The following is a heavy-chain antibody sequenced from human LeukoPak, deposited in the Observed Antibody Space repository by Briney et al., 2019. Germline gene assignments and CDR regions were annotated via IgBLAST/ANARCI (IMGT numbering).Heavy chain of an antibody. V-gene: IGHV7-4-1*02. CDR2: INTNTGNP. J-gene: IGHJ6*02. Sequence: ASVKVSCKASGYTFTTYAMNWVRQAPGQGLEWMGWINTNTGNPTYAQGFTGRFVFSLDTSVSTAYLQISSLKAEDTAVYYCARDLRASYYGSGSYPRQPYGMDVWGQGTTVTVSS. CDR1: GYTFTTYA. D-gene: IGHD3-10*01. CDR3: ARDLRASYYGSGSYPRQPYGMDV.